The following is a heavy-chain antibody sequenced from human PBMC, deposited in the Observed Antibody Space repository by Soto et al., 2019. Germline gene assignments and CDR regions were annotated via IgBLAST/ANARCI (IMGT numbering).Heavy chain of an antibody. CDR1: GGSISSYY. D-gene: IGHD2-2*01. Sequence: PSETLSLTCTVSGGSISSYYWSWIRQPPGKGLEWIGYIYYGGSTNYNPSLKSRVTISVDTSKNQFSLKLSSVTAADTAVYYCARQARGTRYCSSTSCYAEFAKVFDPWGQGTLVTVSS. V-gene: IGHV4-59*08. J-gene: IGHJ5*02. CDR3: ARQARGTRYCSSTSCYAEFAKVFDP. CDR2: IYYGGST.